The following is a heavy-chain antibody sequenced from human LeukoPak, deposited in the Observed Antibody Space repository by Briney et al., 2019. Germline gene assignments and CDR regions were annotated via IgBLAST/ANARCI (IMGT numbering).Heavy chain of an antibody. CDR1: GYSYPTYW. V-gene: IGHV5-51*01. CDR2: IYPGDSDT. D-gene: IGHD6-13*01. J-gene: IGHJ4*01. Sequence: GESLKISCKGSGYSYPTYWIGWVRQMPGRGLEWMGIIYPGDSDTRYSPSFHGQVTISVDKSISTAYLQWSSLKASDTAMYYCARAGGPYSNSDYWGQGTLVTVSS. CDR3: ARAGGPYSNSDY.